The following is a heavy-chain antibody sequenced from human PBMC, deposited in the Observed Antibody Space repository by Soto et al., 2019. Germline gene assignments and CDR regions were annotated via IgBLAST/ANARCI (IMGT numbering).Heavy chain of an antibody. D-gene: IGHD3-10*01. V-gene: IGHV4-34*01. CDR1: GGSFSGYY. Sequence: QVQLQQWGAGLLKPSETLSLTCAVYGGSFSGYYWSWIRQPPGKGLEWIGEINHSGSTNYNPSLKSRVTISVDTSKNQFSLKLSAVTAADTAVYYCARWGYGSGSPKPYYDYYGMDVWGQGTTVTVSS. CDR2: INHSGST. J-gene: IGHJ6*02. CDR3: ARWGYGSGSPKPYYDYYGMDV.